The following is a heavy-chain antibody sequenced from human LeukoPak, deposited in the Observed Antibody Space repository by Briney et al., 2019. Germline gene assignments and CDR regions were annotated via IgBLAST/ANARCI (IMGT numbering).Heavy chain of an antibody. D-gene: IGHD3-3*01. V-gene: IGHV3-23*01. CDR2: ISGGDSST. Sequence: GGSLRLSCAASGFTLSNYAMNWVRQAPGKGLEWVSVISGGDSSTYYADSVKGRFTISRDNSKNTLYLQMNSLRAEDTAVYYCAKAGIFGVVIYFDYWGQGTLVTVSS. CDR1: GFTLSNYA. J-gene: IGHJ4*02. CDR3: AKAGIFGVVIYFDY.